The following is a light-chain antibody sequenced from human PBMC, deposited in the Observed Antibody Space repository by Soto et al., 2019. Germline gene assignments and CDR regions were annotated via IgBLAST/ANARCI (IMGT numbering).Light chain of an antibody. J-gene: IGKJ2*03. CDR1: QSTTGW. CDR2: GTS. V-gene: IGKV1-5*03. CDR3: QQYSPYSYS. Sequence: DIQMTQSPSTLSAARGDRVTITCRASQSTTGWLAWYQQKPGKAPKLLIYGTSSLETGVPSRFSGSGSGTEFTLTITSLQPDDFATYYCQQYSPYSYSFGQGTKLEIK.